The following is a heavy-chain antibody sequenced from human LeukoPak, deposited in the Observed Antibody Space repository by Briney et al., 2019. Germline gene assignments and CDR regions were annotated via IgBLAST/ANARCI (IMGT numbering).Heavy chain of an antibody. CDR2: IFSNDEK. J-gene: IGHJ4*02. Sequence: SGPVLVKPTETLTLTCTASGFSLSNARMGVSWIRQPPGKALEWLAHIFSNDEKSYTTSLKSRLTISKDTFKSQVVLTMTNVDPVDTATYYCARMPYYDFWSGYGYYFDYWGQGTLVTVSS. V-gene: IGHV2-26*01. CDR1: GFSLSNARMG. D-gene: IGHD3-3*01. CDR3: ARMPYYDFWSGYGYYFDY.